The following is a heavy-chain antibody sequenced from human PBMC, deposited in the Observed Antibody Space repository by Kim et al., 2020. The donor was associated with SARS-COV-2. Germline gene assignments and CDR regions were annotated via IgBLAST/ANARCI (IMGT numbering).Heavy chain of an antibody. CDR1: GYTFTSYA. CDR3: AGYDILTGYFGY. D-gene: IGHD3-9*01. CDR2: INAGNGNT. J-gene: IGHJ4*02. Sequence: ASVKVSCKASGYTFTSYAMHWVRQAPGQRLEWMGWINAGNGNTKYSQKFQGRVTITRDTSASTAYMELSSLRSEDTAVYYCAGYDILTGYFGYWGQGTLVTVSS. V-gene: IGHV1-3*01.